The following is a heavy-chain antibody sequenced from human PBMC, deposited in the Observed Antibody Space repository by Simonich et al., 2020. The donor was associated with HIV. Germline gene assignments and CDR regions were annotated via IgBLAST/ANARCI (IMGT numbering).Heavy chain of an antibody. V-gene: IGHV1-24*01. D-gene: IGHD7-27*01. CDR1: GYTLTELS. Sequence: QVQLVQSGAEVKKPGASVKVSCKVSGYTLTELSMHWVRQDPGKGLEWVGSFDLEEGETINVQKCQGRVSMTEDPSTDTAYMELSSLRFEDTAVYYCATETGNFDYWGQGTLVTVSS. J-gene: IGHJ4*02. CDR3: ATETGNFDY. CDR2: FDLEEGET.